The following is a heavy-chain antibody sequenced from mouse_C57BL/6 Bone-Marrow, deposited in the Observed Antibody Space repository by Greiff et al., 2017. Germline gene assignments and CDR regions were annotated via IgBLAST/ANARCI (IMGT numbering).Heavy chain of an antibody. Sequence: VQLKESGGGLVKPGGSLKLSCAASGFTFSSYTMSWVRQTPEKRLEWVATISGGGGNTYYPDSVKGRFTISRDNAKNTLYLQMSSLRSEDTALYYCATHLYSLDYWGQGTSVTVSS. D-gene: IGHD2-1*01. V-gene: IGHV5-9*01. CDR2: ISGGGGNT. CDR3: ATHLYSLDY. CDR1: GFTFSSYT. J-gene: IGHJ4*01.